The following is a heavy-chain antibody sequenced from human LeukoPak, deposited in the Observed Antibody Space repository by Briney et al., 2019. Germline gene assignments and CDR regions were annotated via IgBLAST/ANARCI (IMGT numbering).Heavy chain of an antibody. CDR3: ARGIFYYGSGSYHDY. CDR2: IYYSGST. J-gene: IGHJ4*02. CDR1: GGSISSSTYY. Sequence: PSETLSLTCTVSGGSISSSTYYWRWIRQPPGKGLEWIGSIYYSGSTYYNPSLKSRVTISVDTSKKQFSLKLSSVTAADTAVYYCARGIFYYGSGSYHDYWGQGTLVTVSS. V-gene: IGHV4-39*01. D-gene: IGHD3-10*01.